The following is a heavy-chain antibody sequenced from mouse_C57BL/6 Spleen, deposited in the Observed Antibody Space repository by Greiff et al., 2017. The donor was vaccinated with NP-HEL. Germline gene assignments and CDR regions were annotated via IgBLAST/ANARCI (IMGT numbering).Heavy chain of an antibody. V-gene: IGHV1-47*01. J-gene: IGHJ4*01. Sequence: VQLQQSGAELVKPGASVKMSCKASGYTFTTYPIEWMKQNHGKSLEWIGNFHPYNDDTKYNEKFKGKATFTVEKSSSTVYLELSLLTSDDSAVYYCARMDYDVWAMDYWGQGTSVTVSS. CDR2: FHPYNDDT. D-gene: IGHD2-4*01. CDR1: GYTFTTYP. CDR3: ARMDYDVWAMDY.